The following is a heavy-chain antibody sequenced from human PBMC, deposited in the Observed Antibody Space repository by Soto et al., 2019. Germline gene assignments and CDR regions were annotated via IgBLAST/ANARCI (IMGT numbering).Heavy chain of an antibody. CDR1: GGSISSYY. D-gene: IGHD6-6*01. CDR3: ARDQAAARPLRYFDL. CDR2: IYYSGST. J-gene: IGHJ2*01. Sequence: QVQLQESGPGLVKPSETLSLTCTVSGGSISSYYWSWIRQPPGKGLEWIGYIYYSGSTNYNPSLKSRVTISVDTSKNQFSLKLSSVTAADTAVYYCARDQAAARPLRYFDLWGRGTLVTVSS. V-gene: IGHV4-59*01.